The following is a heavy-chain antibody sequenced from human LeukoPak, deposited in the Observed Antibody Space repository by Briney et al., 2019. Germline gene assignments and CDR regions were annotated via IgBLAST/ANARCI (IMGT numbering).Heavy chain of an antibody. D-gene: IGHD4-17*01. CDR2: IRYDGSNK. CDR1: GFTFSSYG. CDR3: ANPIVDDYGDSR. Sequence: GGSLRLSCAASGFTFSSYGMYWVRQAPGKGLEWVAFIRYDGSNKYYADSVKGRFTISRDNSKNTLYLQMKSLRAEDTAVYYCANPIVDDYGDSRWGQGTLVTVSS. V-gene: IGHV3-30*02. J-gene: IGHJ4*02.